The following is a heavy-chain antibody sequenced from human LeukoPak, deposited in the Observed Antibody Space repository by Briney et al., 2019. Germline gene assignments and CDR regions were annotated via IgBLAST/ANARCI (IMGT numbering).Heavy chain of an antibody. D-gene: IGHD1-26*01. CDR3: VKTPRVGATGYYYYGMDV. CDR1: GFTFSSYG. J-gene: IGHJ6*02. V-gene: IGHV3-30*18. Sequence: GRSLRLSCAASGFTFSSYGMHWVRQAPGKGLEWVAVISYDGSNKYYADSVKGRFTISRDNSKNTLYLQMNSLRAEDTAVYYCVKTPRVGATGYYYYGMDVWGQGTTVTVSS. CDR2: ISYDGSNK.